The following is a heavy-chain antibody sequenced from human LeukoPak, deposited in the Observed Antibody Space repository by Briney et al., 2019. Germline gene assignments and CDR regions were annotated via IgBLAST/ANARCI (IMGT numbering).Heavy chain of an antibody. Sequence: GGSLRLSCAASGFTFSSYAMSWVRQAPGKGLEWVSAISGSGGSTYYADSVKGRFTISRDNSKNTLYLQMNSLRAEDTAVYSCAKAQDIVVVVAATFDPWGQGTLVAVSS. CDR1: GFTFSSYA. D-gene: IGHD2-15*01. CDR3: AKAQDIVVVVAATFDP. V-gene: IGHV3-23*01. CDR2: ISGSGGST. J-gene: IGHJ5*02.